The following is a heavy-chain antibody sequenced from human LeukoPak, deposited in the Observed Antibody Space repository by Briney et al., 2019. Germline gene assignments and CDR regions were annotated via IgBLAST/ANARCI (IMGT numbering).Heavy chain of an antibody. CDR1: GFTFSRHW. V-gene: IGHV3-74*01. CDR3: ASDTTPHTFDI. Sequence: PGGSLRLSCAASGFTFSRHWMHWVRQAPGKGLVWVSLINVDGSTTTYADSVKGRFAISRDNAKNTLYLQMNSLRAEDTAVYYCASDTTPHTFDIWGQGTMVTVSS. CDR2: INVDGSTT. J-gene: IGHJ3*02. D-gene: IGHD1-14*01.